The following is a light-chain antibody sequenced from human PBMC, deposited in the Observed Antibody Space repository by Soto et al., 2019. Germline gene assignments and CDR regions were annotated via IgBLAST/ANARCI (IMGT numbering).Light chain of an antibody. V-gene: IGLV1-40*01. CDR2: GSN. CDR3: QSYDSGLPWV. J-gene: IGLJ3*02. Sequence: QLVLTQPPSVSGAPGQRVTIFCTGTSSNIGAGYDVHWYQQLPGTVPKLLIYGSNNRPSGVPDRFSGSKSGTSASLAITGLQAEDEATYYCQSYDSGLPWVFGGGTQLTVL. CDR1: SSNIGAGYD.